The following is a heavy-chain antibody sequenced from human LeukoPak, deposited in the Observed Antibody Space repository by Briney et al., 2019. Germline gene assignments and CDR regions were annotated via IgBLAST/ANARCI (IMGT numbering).Heavy chain of an antibody. J-gene: IGHJ3*02. Sequence: GGSLRLPCAASGFTFSSYSMNWVRQAPGKGLEWVSYISSSSSTIYYADSVKGRFTISRDNAKNSLYLQMNSLRDEDTAVYYCARDPRRTTGTTPNAFDIWGQGTMVTVSS. V-gene: IGHV3-48*02. D-gene: IGHD1-1*01. CDR2: ISSSSSTI. CDR3: ARDPRRTTGTTPNAFDI. CDR1: GFTFSSYS.